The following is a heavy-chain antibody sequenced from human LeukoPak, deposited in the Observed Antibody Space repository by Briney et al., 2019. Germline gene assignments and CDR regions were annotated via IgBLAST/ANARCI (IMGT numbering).Heavy chain of an antibody. D-gene: IGHD3-10*01. CDR2: INPNSGGT. CDR3: ARDRDYYGSGSYPDY. Sequence: ASVKVSCKASGCTFTGYYMHWVRQAPGQGLEWMGWINPNSGGTNYAQKFQGRVTMTRDTSISTAYMELSRLRSDDTAVYYCARDRDYYGSGSYPDYWGQGTLVTVSS. V-gene: IGHV1-2*02. CDR1: GCTFTGYY. J-gene: IGHJ4*02.